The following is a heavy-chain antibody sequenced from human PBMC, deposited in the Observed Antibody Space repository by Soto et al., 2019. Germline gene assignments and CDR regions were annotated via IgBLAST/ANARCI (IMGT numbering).Heavy chain of an antibody. CDR1: GFTFSSYG. J-gene: IGHJ6*02. CDR3: ARDSTPATYYDFWSGYQGPYYYYGMDV. Sequence: GGSLRLSCAASGFTFSSYGMHWVRRAPGKGLEWVAVIWYDGSNKYYADSVKGRFTISRDNSKNTLYLQMNSLRAEDTAVYYCARDSTPATYYDFWSGYQGPYYYYGMDVWGQGTTVTVSS. CDR2: IWYDGSNK. D-gene: IGHD3-3*01. V-gene: IGHV3-33*01.